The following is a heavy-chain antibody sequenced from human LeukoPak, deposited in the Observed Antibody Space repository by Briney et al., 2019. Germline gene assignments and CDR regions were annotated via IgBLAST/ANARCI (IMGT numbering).Heavy chain of an antibody. D-gene: IGHD2-21*01. J-gene: IGHJ5*02. V-gene: IGHV1-69*17. CDR2: ITPIFDVP. CDR1: GGTFINFP. Sequence: SVKVSCKASGGTFINFPISWVRQAPGQGLEWMGGITPIFDVPNYAQKFQGRVTITADKSTSTVYMELSSLRSEDTAVYYCATLTHIVRRDNWFDPWGQGTLVTVSS. CDR3: ATLTHIVRRDNWFDP.